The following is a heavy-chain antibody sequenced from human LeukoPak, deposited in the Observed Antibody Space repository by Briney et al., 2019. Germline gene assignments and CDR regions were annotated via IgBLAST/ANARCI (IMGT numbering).Heavy chain of an antibody. D-gene: IGHD4-17*01. CDR3: AKTDYGDYGSGY. CDR2: ISGSGGST. Sequence: GGSLRLSCAASGFTFSSYGMSWVRQAPGKGLEWVSAISGSGGSTYYADSVKGRFTISRDNSKNTLYLQMNSLRAEDTAVYYCAKTDYGDYGSGYWGQGTLVTVSS. CDR1: GFTFSSYG. J-gene: IGHJ4*02. V-gene: IGHV3-23*01.